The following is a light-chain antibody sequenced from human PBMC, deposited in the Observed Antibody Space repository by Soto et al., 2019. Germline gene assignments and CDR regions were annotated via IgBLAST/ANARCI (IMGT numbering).Light chain of an antibody. V-gene: IGKV1-5*01. CDR3: QHYKSYPWT. J-gene: IGKJ1*01. Sequence: DIQMTQSPSTLSAFVGDRVTITCRASQSISSWLAWYQQKPGKAPKLLIYDASSLESGVPSRFSGSGSETEFTLTISSLQPDDFATYYCQHYKSYPWTFGQGTKVDIK. CDR1: QSISSW. CDR2: DAS.